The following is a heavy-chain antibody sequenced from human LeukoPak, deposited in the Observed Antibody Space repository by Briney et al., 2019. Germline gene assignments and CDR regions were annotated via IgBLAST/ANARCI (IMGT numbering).Heavy chain of an antibody. Sequence: PGGSLRLSRAASGFTFSNYAMTWVRQAPGKGLEWVSAISGSDGSTYYSDSVTGRFTISRNNSKNTLFLQMTSLRTDDTAVYYCAKDGYDFWSAYQIDLWGQGTNVTVSS. CDR2: ISGSDGST. J-gene: IGHJ5*02. CDR1: GFTFSNYA. V-gene: IGHV3-23*01. CDR3: AKDGYDFWSAYQIDL. D-gene: IGHD3-3*01.